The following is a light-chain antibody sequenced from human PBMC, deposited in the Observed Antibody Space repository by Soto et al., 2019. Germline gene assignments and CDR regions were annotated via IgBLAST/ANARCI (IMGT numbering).Light chain of an antibody. V-gene: IGKV1-5*03. Sequence: DIQMTQSPSTLSPSVGDTVTITCRASQSISSWLAWYQQKPGTAPKLLIYKASTLQSGVPSRVSGSGSGTEFTLNNSRLQPDDSATYYCQQYNDNWTFGQGTKVQIK. CDR2: KAS. J-gene: IGKJ1*01. CDR3: QQYNDNWT. CDR1: QSISSW.